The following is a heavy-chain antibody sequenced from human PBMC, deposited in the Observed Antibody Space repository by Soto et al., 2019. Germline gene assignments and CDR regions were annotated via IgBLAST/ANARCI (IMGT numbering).Heavy chain of an antibody. CDR1: GGSISSSSFH. V-gene: IGHV4-39*07. CDR2: IYYSGST. CDR3: ARSDGGPFLEWHPQPFDY. Sequence: PSETLSLSCTVSGGSISSSSFHWGWIRQPPGKGLEWIGSIYYSGSTYYNPSLKSRVTISVDTSKNQFSLKLTSVTAADTAVYYCARSDGGPFLEWHPQPFDYWGQGTLVTVSS. J-gene: IGHJ4*02. D-gene: IGHD3-3*02.